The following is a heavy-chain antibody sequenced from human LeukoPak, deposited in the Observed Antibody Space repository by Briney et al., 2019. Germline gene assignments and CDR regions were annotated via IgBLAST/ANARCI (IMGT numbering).Heavy chain of an antibody. V-gene: IGHV4-38-2*02. Sequence: PSETLSLTCTVSGYSISSGYYWGWIRQPPGKGLEWIGSIYHSGSTYYNPSLKRRVTISVDTSKPQSSLKLSSVTAADTAVYYCARGIRYCSSTSCSGPYYYYYMDVWGKGTTVTVSS. CDR1: GYSISSGYY. J-gene: IGHJ6*03. D-gene: IGHD2-2*01. CDR2: IYHSGST. CDR3: ARGIRYCSSTSCSGPYYYYYMDV.